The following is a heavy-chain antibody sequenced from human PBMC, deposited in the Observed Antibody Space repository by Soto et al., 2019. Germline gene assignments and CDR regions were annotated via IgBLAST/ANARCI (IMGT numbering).Heavy chain of an antibody. CDR1: GYSFTSYW. V-gene: IGHV5-51*01. CDR3: ARHSEVAGTGGGHAFDI. J-gene: IGHJ3*02. D-gene: IGHD6-19*01. CDR2: IYPGDSDT. Sequence: PGESLKISCKGSGYSFTSYWIGWVRQMPGKGLEWMGIIYPGDSDTRYSPSFQGQVTISADKSISTAYLQWSSLKASDTAMYYCARHSEVAGTGGGHAFDIWGQGTMVTVSS.